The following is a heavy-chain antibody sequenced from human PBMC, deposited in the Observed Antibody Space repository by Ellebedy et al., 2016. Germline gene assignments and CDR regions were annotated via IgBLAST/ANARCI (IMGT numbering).Heavy chain of an antibody. CDR2: ISGSGGST. CDR1: GFTFSSYA. V-gene: IGHV3-23*01. J-gene: IGHJ4*02. CDR3: AKKTWEYSSGWYAGFDY. Sequence: GESLKISCAASGFTFSSYAMSWVRQAPGKGLEWVSAISGSGGSTYYADSVKGRFTISRDNSKNTLYLQMNSLRAEDTAVYYCAKKTWEYSSGWYAGFDYWGQGTLVTVSS. D-gene: IGHD6-19*01.